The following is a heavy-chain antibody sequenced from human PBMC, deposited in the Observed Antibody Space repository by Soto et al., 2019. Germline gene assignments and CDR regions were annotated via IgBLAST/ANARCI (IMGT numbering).Heavy chain of an antibody. J-gene: IGHJ6*02. CDR3: ARSPNTYYYYYGMDV. CDR1: GGTISSYY. D-gene: IGHD7-27*01. V-gene: IGHV4-59*01. CDR2: IYYSGST. Sequence: PSETLSLTCTASGGTISSYYWSWIRQPPGKGLEWIGYIYYSGSTNYNPSLKSRVTISVDTSKNQFSLKLSSVTAADTAVYYCARSPNTYYYYYGMDVWGQGTTVTVSS.